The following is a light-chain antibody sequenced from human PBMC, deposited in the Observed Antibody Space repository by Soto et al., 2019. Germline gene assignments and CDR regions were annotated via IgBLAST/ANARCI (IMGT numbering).Light chain of an antibody. CDR3: QQYNNWPLT. Sequence: EIVMTPSPATLSVSPGERATLSCRASQSVSSNLAWYQQKPGQAPRLLIYGASTRATGIPARFSGSGSGTEFTLTISSLQSEDFAVYYCQQYNNWPLTFGGGTKGDIK. V-gene: IGKV3-15*01. CDR1: QSVSSN. J-gene: IGKJ4*01. CDR2: GAS.